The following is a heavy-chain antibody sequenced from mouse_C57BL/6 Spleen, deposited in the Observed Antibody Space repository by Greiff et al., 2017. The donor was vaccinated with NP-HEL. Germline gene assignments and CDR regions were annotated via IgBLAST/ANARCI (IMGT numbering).Heavy chain of an antibody. CDR3: ARHATVVALDY. Sequence: EVQGVESGGDLVKPGGSLKLSCAASGFTFSSYGMSWVRQTPDKRLEWVATISSGGSYTYYPASVKGRFTISRDNAKNTLYLQMSSVKSEDTAMYYCARHATVVALDYWGKGTTLTVSS. J-gene: IGHJ2*01. CDR2: ISSGGSYT. D-gene: IGHD1-1*01. V-gene: IGHV5-6*01. CDR1: GFTFSSYG.